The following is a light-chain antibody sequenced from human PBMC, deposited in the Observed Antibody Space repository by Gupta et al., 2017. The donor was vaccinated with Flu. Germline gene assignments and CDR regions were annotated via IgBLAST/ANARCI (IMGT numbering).Light chain of an antibody. CDR3: AAWDDSMSVVV. CDR1: SSNIGSDY. CDR2: RNN. V-gene: IGLV1-47*01. Sequence: RVTISCSGSSSNIGSDYVYWYQQVPGTAPNLLIYRNNQRPSGVPDRFSGSKSGTSASLAISGLRAEDEADYYCAAWDDSMSVVVFGGGTKLTVL. J-gene: IGLJ2*01.